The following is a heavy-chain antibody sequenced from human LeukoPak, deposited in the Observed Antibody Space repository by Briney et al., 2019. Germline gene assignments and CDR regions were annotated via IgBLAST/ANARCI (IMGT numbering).Heavy chain of an antibody. J-gene: IGHJ4*02. Sequence: ASVKVSCKASGYTFTSYYMHWVRQAPGQGLEWMGIINPSGGSTIYAQKFQGRVTMTEDTSTDTAYMELSSLRSEDTAVYYCATGVGARKYYYDSSGYYGYWGQGTLVTVSS. CDR3: ATGVGARKYYYDSSGYYGY. V-gene: IGHV1-46*01. D-gene: IGHD3-22*01. CDR2: INPSGGST. CDR1: GYTFTSYY.